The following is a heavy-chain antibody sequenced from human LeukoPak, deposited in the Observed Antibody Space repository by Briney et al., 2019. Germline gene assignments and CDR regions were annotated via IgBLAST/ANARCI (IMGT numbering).Heavy chain of an antibody. V-gene: IGHV3-30*02. CDR3: ANLLGYCSSTSCGYDY. D-gene: IGHD2-2*01. Sequence: GGSLRLSCAASGFTFSSYGMHWVRQAPGKGLEWVAFIRYDGSNKYYADSVKGRFTISTDNSKNTLYLQMNSLRAEDTAVYYCANLLGYCSSTSCGYDYWGQGTLVTVSS. CDR1: GFTFSSYG. J-gene: IGHJ4*02. CDR2: IRYDGSNK.